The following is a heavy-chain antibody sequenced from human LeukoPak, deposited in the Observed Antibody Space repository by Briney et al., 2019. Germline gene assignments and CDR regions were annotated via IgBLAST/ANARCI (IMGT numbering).Heavy chain of an antibody. J-gene: IGHJ4*02. CDR2: ISYDGSNK. D-gene: IGHD1/OR15-1a*01. Sequence: GGSLRLSCAASGITFSSYAMHWVRQAPGKGLEWVAVISYDGSNKYYADSVKGRFTISRDNAKNSLYLEMNSLRAEDTGVYFCARDNKDYWGQGSL. CDR1: GITFSSYA. V-gene: IGHV3-30*04. CDR3: ARDNKDY.